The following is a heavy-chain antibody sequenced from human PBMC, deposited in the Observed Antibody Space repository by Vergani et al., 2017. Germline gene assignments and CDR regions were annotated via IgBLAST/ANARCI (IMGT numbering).Heavy chain of an antibody. J-gene: IGHJ3*02. CDR1: EFTFSSYA. CDR2: TAYDGSNK. Sequence: QVQLVESGGGVVQPGRSLRLSCAASEFTFSSYAMHWVRQAPGTGLEWVAITAYDGSNKYYADSVKGRFTISRDNSKNKLYLQMNSLRAEDTAVYYCARWVSSSVETAMVINAFDIWGQGTMVTVSS. D-gene: IGHD5-18*01. CDR3: ARWVSSSVETAMVINAFDI. V-gene: IGHV3-30*04.